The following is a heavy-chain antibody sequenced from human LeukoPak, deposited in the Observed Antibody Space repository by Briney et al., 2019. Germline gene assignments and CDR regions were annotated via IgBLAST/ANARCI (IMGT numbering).Heavy chain of an antibody. Sequence: PGGSLRLSCTTSGFIFTNFAMEWVRQAPGKGLEWVSYISSSSSTIYYADSVKGRFTISRDNAKNSLYLQMNSLRAEDTAVYYCARVVGRGYSYGGPTDAFDIWGQGTMVTVSS. J-gene: IGHJ3*02. CDR3: ARVVGRGYSYGGPTDAFDI. V-gene: IGHV3-48*01. CDR2: ISSSSSTI. CDR1: GFIFTNFA. D-gene: IGHD5-18*01.